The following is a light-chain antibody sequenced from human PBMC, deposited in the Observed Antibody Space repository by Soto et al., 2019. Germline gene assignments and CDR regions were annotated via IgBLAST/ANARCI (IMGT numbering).Light chain of an antibody. V-gene: IGKV1-5*03. CDR1: QNIGNW. Sequence: DIQMTQSPSTLSASVGDRVTITCRASQNIGNWLAWYQQKPGKAPKLLIYQASSLESEVPSRFSASGSGTEFTLTISSLQPDDFATYYCQHCDTSSTFGPGTKVDIK. J-gene: IGKJ3*01. CDR2: QAS. CDR3: QHCDTSST.